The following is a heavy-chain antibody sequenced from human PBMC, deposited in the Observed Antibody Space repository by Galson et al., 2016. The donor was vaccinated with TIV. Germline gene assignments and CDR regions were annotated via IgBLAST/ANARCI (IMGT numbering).Heavy chain of an antibody. CDR1: GGSLSGSQ. CDR2: INHFGSA. D-gene: IGHD3-16*01. Sequence: TCAVFGGSLSGSQWSWVRQSPEKGLEWLAEINHFGSANYKPSLKSRLTISIDTSKKQFSLKMTSMTAADSAVYYCARGRWGNSAVAYYYHFDVWGEGTTVTVS. V-gene: IGHV4-34*01. CDR3: ARGRWGNSAVAYYYHFDV. J-gene: IGHJ6*03.